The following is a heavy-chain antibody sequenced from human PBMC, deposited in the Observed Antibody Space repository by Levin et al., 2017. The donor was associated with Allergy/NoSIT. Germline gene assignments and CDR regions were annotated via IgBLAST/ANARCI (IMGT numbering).Heavy chain of an antibody. D-gene: IGHD6-13*01. Sequence: GGSLRLSCKASGGTFSSYAISWVRQAPGQGLEWMGGIIPIFGTANYAQKFQGRVTITADESTSTAYMELSSLRSEDTAVYYCAAAAAGTPFPFDYWGQGTLVTVSS. CDR3: AAAAAGTPFPFDY. CDR1: GGTFSSYA. J-gene: IGHJ4*02. CDR2: IIPIFGTA. V-gene: IGHV1-69*01.